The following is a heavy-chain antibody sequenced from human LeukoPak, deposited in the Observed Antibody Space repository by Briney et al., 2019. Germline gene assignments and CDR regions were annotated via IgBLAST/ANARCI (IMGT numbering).Heavy chain of an antibody. CDR2: IRYDGSNK. D-gene: IGHD5-12*01. CDR3: ARDRFGSGYEDYYYYYMDV. Sequence: GGSLRLSCAASGFTFSSYGMHWVRQAPGKGLEWVAFIRYDGSNKYYTDSVKGRFTISRDNSKNTLYLQMNSLRAEDTAVYYCARDRFGSGYEDYYYYYMDVWGKGTTVTVSS. J-gene: IGHJ6*03. CDR1: GFTFSSYG. V-gene: IGHV3-30*02.